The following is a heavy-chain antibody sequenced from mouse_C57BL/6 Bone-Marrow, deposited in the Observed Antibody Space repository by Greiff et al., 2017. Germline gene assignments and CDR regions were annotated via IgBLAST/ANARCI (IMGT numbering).Heavy chain of an antibody. CDR2: IDPSDSYT. V-gene: IGHV1-50*01. CDR1: GYTFTSYW. CDR3: ARNLPDYYGSSYYAMDY. D-gene: IGHD1-1*01. Sequence: QVQLQQPGAELVKPGASVKLSCKASGYTFTSYWMQWVKQRPGQGLEWIGEIDPSDSYTNYNQKFKGKATLTVDTSSSTAYMQLSSLTSEDSAVXYCARNLPDYYGSSYYAMDYWGQGTSVTVSA. J-gene: IGHJ4*01.